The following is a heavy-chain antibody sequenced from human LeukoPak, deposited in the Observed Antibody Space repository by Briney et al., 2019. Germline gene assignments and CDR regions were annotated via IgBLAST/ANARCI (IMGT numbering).Heavy chain of an antibody. D-gene: IGHD3-3*01. Sequence: GGSLRLSCAASGFTFSSYSMNWVRQAPGKGLEWVSAISGGGGSTYYADSVKGRFTISRDNFKNTLYLQMNSLRVEDTAVYYCAKEGSGYSIDYWGQGTLVTVSS. CDR3: AKEGSGYSIDY. CDR2: ISGGGGST. J-gene: IGHJ4*02. CDR1: GFTFSSYS. V-gene: IGHV3-23*01.